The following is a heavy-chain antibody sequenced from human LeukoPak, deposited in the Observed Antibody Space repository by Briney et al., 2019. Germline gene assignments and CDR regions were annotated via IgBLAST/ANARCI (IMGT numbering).Heavy chain of an antibody. CDR3: ARGRHCSGGSCYSAGY. V-gene: IGHV3-23*01. CDR2: ISGSGGST. J-gene: IGHJ4*02. CDR1: GFTFSSYA. Sequence: SGGSLRLSCAASGFTFSSYAMSWVRQAPGKGLEWVSAISGSGGSTYYADSVKGRFTISRDNSKNTLYLQMNSLRAEDTAVYYCARGRHCSGGSCYSAGYWGQGTLVTVSS. D-gene: IGHD2-15*01.